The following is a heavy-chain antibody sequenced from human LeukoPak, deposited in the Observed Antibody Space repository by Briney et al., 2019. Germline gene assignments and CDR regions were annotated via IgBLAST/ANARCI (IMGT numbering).Heavy chain of an antibody. CDR1: GYTFTSYD. J-gene: IGHJ4*02. D-gene: IGHD5-18*01. Sequence: ASVKVSCKASGYTFTSYDINWVRQATGQGLEWMGWMNPNSGNTGYAQKFQGRVTITRYTSISTAYMELSSLRSEDTAVYYCARDRYRWDFDYWGQGTLVTVSS. CDR2: MNPNSGNT. V-gene: IGHV1-8*03. CDR3: ARDRYRWDFDY.